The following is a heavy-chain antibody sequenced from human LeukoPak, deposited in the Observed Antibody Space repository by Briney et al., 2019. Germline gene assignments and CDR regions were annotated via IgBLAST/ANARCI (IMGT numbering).Heavy chain of an antibody. V-gene: IGHV4-39*07. CDR2: IYYSGST. CDR3: ARVGYSYGWDFDY. Sequence: PSETLSLTCTVSGGSISSSSYYWGWIRQPPGKGLEWIGSIYYSGSTYYNPSLKSRVTISVDTSKNQFSLKLSSVTAADTAVYYCARVGYSYGWDFDYWGQGTLVTVSS. D-gene: IGHD5-18*01. J-gene: IGHJ4*02. CDR1: GGSISSSSYY.